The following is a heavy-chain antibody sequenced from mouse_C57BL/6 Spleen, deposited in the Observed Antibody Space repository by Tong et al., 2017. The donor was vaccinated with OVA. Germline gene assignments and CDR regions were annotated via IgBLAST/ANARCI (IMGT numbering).Heavy chain of an antibody. CDR3: ARVEDYETWFAY. Sequence: EVQLQESGPGLAKPSQTLSLTCSVTGYSITSDYWNWIQKFPGNKLEYMGYISYSGSTYYNPSLKSRISITRDTSKNQYYLQLNSVTTEDTATYYCARVEDYETWFAYWGQGTLVTVSA. CDR2: ISYSGST. D-gene: IGHD2-4*01. J-gene: IGHJ3*01. V-gene: IGHV3-8*01. CDR1: GYSITSDY.